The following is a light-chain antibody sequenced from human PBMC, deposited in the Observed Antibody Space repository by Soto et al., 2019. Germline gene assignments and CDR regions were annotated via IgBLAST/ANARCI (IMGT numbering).Light chain of an antibody. V-gene: IGKV1-5*01. J-gene: IGKJ2*01. CDR1: QSISSW. CDR3: QQYNNLYT. Sequence: DIQMTQSPSTLSASVGDRVTITCRASQSISSWLAWYQQKPGKAPKLLIYDASSLESGVPSRFSGSGSGTEFTLTISSLQPDDFATSYCQQYNNLYTFGQGTKLEIK. CDR2: DAS.